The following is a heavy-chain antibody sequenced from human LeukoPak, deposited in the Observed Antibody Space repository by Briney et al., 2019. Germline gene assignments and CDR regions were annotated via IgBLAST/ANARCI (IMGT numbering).Heavy chain of an antibody. D-gene: IGHD5-24*01. CDR2: INPNSGGT. J-gene: IGHJ4*02. V-gene: IGHV1-2*02. CDR3: ARDGRDGYNLVHY. CDR1: VYTFTAYY. Sequence: ASLKVSCKASVYTFTAYYIQWVRQAPGPGLEWMGWINPNSGGTNYAQKVQARVTMTRDTSISTVYRELSRLRSDDTAVYYCARDGRDGYNLVHYWGQGTLVTVSS.